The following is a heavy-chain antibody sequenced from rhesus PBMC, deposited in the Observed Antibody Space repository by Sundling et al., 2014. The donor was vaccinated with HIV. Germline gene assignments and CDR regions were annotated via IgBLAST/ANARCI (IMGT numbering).Heavy chain of an antibody. V-gene: IGHV4-169*02. J-gene: IGHJ6*01. CDR2: IYGSGSST. CDR1: GGSISSSY. CDR3: AREGPDDYGDLDS. D-gene: IGHD4-29*01. Sequence: QLQLQESGPGLVKPSETLSVTCAVSGGSISSSYWSWIRQAPGKGLEWIGYIYGSGSSTNYNPSLKSRVTLSVDTSKNQLSLKLSSVTAADTAVYYCAREGPDDYGDLDSWGQGVVVTVSS.